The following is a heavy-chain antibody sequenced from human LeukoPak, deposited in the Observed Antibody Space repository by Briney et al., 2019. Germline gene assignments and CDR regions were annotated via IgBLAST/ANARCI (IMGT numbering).Heavy chain of an antibody. Sequence: GGSLRLSCAASGFTVSSNYMSWVRQAPGKGLEWVSVIYSGGSTYYTDSVKGRFTISRDNSKNTLYLQMNSLRAEDTAVYYCAKAVRSMVTGGGYFDSWGQGTLVTVSS. CDR1: GFTVSSNY. V-gene: IGHV3-53*01. CDR2: IYSGGST. D-gene: IGHD3-10*01. J-gene: IGHJ4*02. CDR3: AKAVRSMVTGGGYFDS.